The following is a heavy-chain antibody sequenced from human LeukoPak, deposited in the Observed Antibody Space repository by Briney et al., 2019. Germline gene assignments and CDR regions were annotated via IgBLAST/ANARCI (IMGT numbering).Heavy chain of an antibody. CDR2: ISSGGGAS. CDR3: AKDSSSSPYYFDY. Sequence: GGPLRLSCAASGFTFTNYAMSWVRQVPGKGLGWVSSISSGGGASYFADSVQGRFTISRDNSKNTLYMQMNSLRAEDTAVYYCAKDSSSSPYYFDYWGQGTLVTVSS. D-gene: IGHD6-6*01. V-gene: IGHV3-23*01. J-gene: IGHJ4*02. CDR1: GFTFTNYA.